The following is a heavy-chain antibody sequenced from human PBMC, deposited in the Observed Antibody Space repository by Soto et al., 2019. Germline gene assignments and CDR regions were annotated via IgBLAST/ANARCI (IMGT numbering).Heavy chain of an antibody. CDR1: GYTFTSYD. V-gene: IGHV1-8*01. CDR2: MNTNSDDT. CDR3: AREWSAAGHFYGMDV. D-gene: IGHD6-13*01. Sequence: QVQLVQSGAEVKKPGASVQVSCKTSGYTFTSYDINWVRQAPGQGLEWVGWMNTNSDDTRSAKKFRGRLTLTRDKSMRAVYMKLSNLRPDDSAVYYCAREWSAAGHFYGMDVWGQGTTVAVSS. J-gene: IGHJ6*02.